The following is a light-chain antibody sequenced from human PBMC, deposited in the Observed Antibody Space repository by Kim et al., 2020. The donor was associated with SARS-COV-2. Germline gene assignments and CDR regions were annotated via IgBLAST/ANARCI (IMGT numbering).Light chain of an antibody. CDR2: GAS. CDR1: QSVSSN. CDR3: QQYNNWPPYT. Sequence: VSPGEIATLSCRARQSVSSNLAWYQQKPGQAPRLLIYGASTRATGIPARFSGSGSGTEFTLTISSLQSEDFAVYYCQQYNNWPPYTFGQGTKLEI. V-gene: IGKV3-15*01. J-gene: IGKJ2*01.